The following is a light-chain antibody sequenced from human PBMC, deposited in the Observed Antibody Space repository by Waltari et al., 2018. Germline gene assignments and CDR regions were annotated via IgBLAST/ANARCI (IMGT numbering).Light chain of an antibody. CDR3: QQYGTSVFT. J-gene: IGKJ3*01. CDR1: DSVVLSK. V-gene: IGKV3-20*01. CDR2: GAS. Sequence: IFLTLSPGTLSLSPGERSTLSCKASDSVVLSKIAMYQQKPGQGPRLLIHGASNRAAGIPDRFSGSGSETDFTLTISRLETEDFGTYYCQQYGTSVFTFGPGTKVEI.